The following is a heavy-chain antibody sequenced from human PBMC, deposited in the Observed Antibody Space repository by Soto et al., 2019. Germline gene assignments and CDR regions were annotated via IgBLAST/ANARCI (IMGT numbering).Heavy chain of an antibody. Sequence: XAVKVACKVSGYPLTELSMDWVRQAPGKGLEWMGGFDPEDGETIYAQKFQGRVTMTEDTSTDTAYMELSSLRSEDTAVYYCATVPRLAVAGTNDNWFDPWGQGTLVTVSS. CDR3: ATVPRLAVAGTNDNWFDP. CDR1: GYPLTELS. CDR2: FDPEDGET. V-gene: IGHV1-24*01. J-gene: IGHJ5*02. D-gene: IGHD6-19*01.